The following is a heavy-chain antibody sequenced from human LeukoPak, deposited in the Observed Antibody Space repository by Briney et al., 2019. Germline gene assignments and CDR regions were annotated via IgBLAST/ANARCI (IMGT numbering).Heavy chain of an antibody. J-gene: IGHJ6*03. CDR1: GGSFSGYY. V-gene: IGHV4-34*01. CDR3: ARGRRFDYYYYMDV. Sequence: SETLSLTCAVYGGSFSGYYWSWIRQPPGKGLEWIGEINHSGSTNYNPSLMSRVTISVDTSKNQFSLKLSSVTAADTAVYYCARGRRFDYYYYMDVWGKGTTVTVSS. D-gene: IGHD3-3*01. CDR2: INHSGST.